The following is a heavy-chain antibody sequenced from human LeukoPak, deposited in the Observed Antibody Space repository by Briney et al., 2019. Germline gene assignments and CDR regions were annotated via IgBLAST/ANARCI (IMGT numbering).Heavy chain of an antibody. CDR1: GFTVSSNY. J-gene: IGHJ4*02. CDR3: ARFPVRRHSSSWYLKRYFDY. CDR2: IYSGGST. D-gene: IGHD6-13*01. V-gene: IGHV3-53*04. Sequence: GGSLRLSCAASGFTVSSNYMSWVRQAPGKGLEWVSVIYSGGSTYYADSVKGRFTISRHNSKNTLYLQMNSLRAEDTAVYYCARFPVRRHSSSWYLKRYFDYWGQGTLVTVSS.